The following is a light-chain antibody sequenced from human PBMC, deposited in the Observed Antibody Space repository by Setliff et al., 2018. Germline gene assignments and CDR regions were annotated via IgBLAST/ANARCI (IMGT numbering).Light chain of an antibody. V-gene: IGLV8-61*01. J-gene: IGLJ3*02. Sequence: QPVVTQEPSFSVSPGGTVTLTCGLSSGSVSTSYYPSWYQQTPGQAPRTLIYSTNTRSSGVPDRFSGSILGNKAALTITGAQADDESDYYCVLYMGSGLWVFGGGTQLTVL. CDR2: STN. CDR3: VLYMGSGLWV. CDR1: SGSVSTSYY.